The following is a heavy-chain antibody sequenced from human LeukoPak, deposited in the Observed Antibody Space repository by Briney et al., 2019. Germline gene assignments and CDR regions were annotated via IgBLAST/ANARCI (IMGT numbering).Heavy chain of an antibody. CDR3: AREGGGFDDFWSGYPSRIDAFDI. D-gene: IGHD3-3*01. CDR2: IYYSGST. CDR1: GGSISSSSYY. J-gene: IGHJ3*02. V-gene: IGHV4-39*07. Sequence: PSETLSLTCTVSGGSISSSSYYWGWIRQPPGKGLEWIGSIYYSGSTYYNPSLKSRVTISVDTSKNQFSLKLSSVTAADTAVYYCAREGGGFDDFWSGYPSRIDAFDIWGQGTMVTVSS.